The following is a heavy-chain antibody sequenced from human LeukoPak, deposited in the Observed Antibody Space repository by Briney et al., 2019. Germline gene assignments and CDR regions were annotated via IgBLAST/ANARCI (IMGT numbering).Heavy chain of an antibody. CDR2: IYTSGST. CDR1: GDAISSGNYY. D-gene: IGHD3-16*01. V-gene: IGHV4-61*02. J-gene: IGHJ1*01. Sequence: SETLSLTCTVSGDAISSGNYYWSWIRQPAGKGLEWIGRIYTSGSTDYNPSLKSRVTISLHTSNNQFSLKLSSVTAADTAVYYCARDGASVQFQHWGQGTLVTVSS. CDR3: ARDGASVQFQH.